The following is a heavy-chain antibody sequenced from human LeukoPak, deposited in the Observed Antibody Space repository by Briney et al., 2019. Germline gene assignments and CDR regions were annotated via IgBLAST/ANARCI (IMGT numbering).Heavy chain of an antibody. D-gene: IGHD5-24*01. CDR3: ASRDGYNY. Sequence: PETLSLTCTVSGGSISNYYWSWIRQPAGKGLEWIGRIYTSGSTNYNPPLKSRVTMSVEMSKNQFSLKLSSVTAADTAVYYCASRDGYNYWGQGTLVTVSS. CDR2: IYTSGST. CDR1: GGSISNYY. J-gene: IGHJ4*02. V-gene: IGHV4-4*07.